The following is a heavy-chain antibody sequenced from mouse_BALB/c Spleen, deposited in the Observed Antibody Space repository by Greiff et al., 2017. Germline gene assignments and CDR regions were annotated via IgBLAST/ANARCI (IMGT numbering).Heavy chain of an antibody. CDR3: ARQDY. V-gene: IGHV5-9-3*01. J-gene: IGHJ2*01. CDR2: ISSGGSYT. CDR1: GFTFSSYA. Sequence: EVKLMESGGGLVKPGGSLKLSCAASGFTFSSYALSWVRQTPEKRLEWVATISSGGSYTYYQDSVKGRFTISRDNAKNTLYLQMSSLRSEDTAMYYCARQDYWGQGTTLTVSA.